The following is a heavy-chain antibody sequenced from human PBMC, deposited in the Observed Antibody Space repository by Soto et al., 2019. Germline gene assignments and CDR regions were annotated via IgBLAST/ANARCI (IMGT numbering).Heavy chain of an antibody. CDR1: GFTVSSNY. Sequence: EVQLVESGGGLVQPGGSLRLSCAASGFTVSSNYMIWVRQAPGKGLEWVSVIYSGGSTYYADSVKGRFTISRDNSKNTLYLQMNRLRAEDTAVYYCARGPTQADFDYWGQGTLVTVSS. J-gene: IGHJ4*02. V-gene: IGHV3-66*01. CDR2: IYSGGST. CDR3: ARGPTQADFDY.